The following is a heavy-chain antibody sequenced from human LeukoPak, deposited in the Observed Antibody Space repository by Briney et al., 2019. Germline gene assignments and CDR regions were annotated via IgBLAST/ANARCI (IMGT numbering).Heavy chain of an antibody. Sequence: SVKVSCKASGGTFSSYAISWVRQAPGQGLEWMGGIIPIFGTANYAQKFQGRVTITADESTSTAYMELSSLRSEDTAVYYCARDPWAGSLFDYWGQGTLVTVSS. CDR3: ARDPWAGSLFDY. D-gene: IGHD6-19*01. J-gene: IGHJ4*02. V-gene: IGHV1-69*01. CDR1: GGTFSSYA. CDR2: IIPIFGTA.